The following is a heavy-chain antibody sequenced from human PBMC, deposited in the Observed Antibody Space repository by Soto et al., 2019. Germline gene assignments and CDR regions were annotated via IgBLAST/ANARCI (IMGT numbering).Heavy chain of an antibody. D-gene: IGHD6-13*01. Sequence: QVQLVESGGGVVQPGRSLRLSCAASGFTFSSYAMHWVRQAPGKGLEWVAVISYDGSNKYYADSMKGRFTISRDNSKNTLSLQMNSLRAEDTAVYYCASQWGIAAAGGIFDYWGQGTLVTVSS. CDR2: ISYDGSNK. J-gene: IGHJ4*02. CDR3: ASQWGIAAAGGIFDY. V-gene: IGHV3-30-3*01. CDR1: GFTFSSYA.